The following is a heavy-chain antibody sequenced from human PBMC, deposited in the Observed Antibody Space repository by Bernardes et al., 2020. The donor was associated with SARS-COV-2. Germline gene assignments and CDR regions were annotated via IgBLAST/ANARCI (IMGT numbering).Heavy chain of an antibody. CDR3: AGSSCGIDCYIGGLRSWDYGMDV. CDR2: IYSSGSS. D-gene: IGHD2-21*02. J-gene: IGHJ6*02. Sequence: SETLSLTCTVSGASISSSNYYWGWIRQPPGKGLEWIGSIYSSGSSYYNPSLQSRVRGSVDTLKNQFSLRLSFVTAADTAVYYCAGSSCGIDCYIGGLRSWDYGMDVWGQGTTVTVSS. CDR1: GASISSSNYY. V-gene: IGHV4-39*01.